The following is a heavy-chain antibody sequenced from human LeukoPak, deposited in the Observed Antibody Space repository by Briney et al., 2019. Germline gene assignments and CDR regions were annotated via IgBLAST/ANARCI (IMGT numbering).Heavy chain of an antibody. CDR2: IYYSGST. J-gene: IGHJ5*01. V-gene: IGHV4-59*12. CDR3: ARAEITMMRGRRWLDS. CDR1: GGSISSYY. Sequence: PSETLSLTCTVSGGSISSYYWSWIRQPPGKGLEWIGYIYYSGSTNYNPSLKSRLTISVDTSKNQFSLKLASVTAADTAIYYCARAEITMMRGRRWLDSWGQGTLVTVSS. D-gene: IGHD3-10*01.